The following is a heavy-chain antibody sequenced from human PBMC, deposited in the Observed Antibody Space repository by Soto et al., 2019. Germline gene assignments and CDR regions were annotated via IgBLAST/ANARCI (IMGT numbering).Heavy chain of an antibody. J-gene: IGHJ5*02. CDR2: INPSGGST. V-gene: IGHV1-46*03. CDR1: GYTFSTYY. D-gene: IGHD3-22*01. CDR3: VRKAYYYDAGSFDP. Sequence: QVQLVQSGAEVKRPGASVKLSCKASGYTFSTYYMHWVRQAPGQGLEWMGIINPSGGSTSYAQKFQGRVTMTPDTSTSTVYMELSSLRSEDTAVYYCVRKAYYYDAGSFDPWGQGTLVTVSS.